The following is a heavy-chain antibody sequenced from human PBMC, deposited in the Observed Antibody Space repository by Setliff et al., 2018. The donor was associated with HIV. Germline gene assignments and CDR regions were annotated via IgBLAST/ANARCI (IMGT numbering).Heavy chain of an antibody. V-gene: IGHV3-20*04. CDR1: GFIFEDYG. CDR3: AKDFGYSSGWYLVSGTFDI. D-gene: IGHD6-19*01. J-gene: IGHJ3*02. CDR2: INWNGASV. Sequence: GGSLRLSCATSGFIFEDYGMNWVRQAPGKGLEWVSGINWNGASVGYADSVKGRFTISRDNSRNTLYLQMNSLRPEDTAVYYCAKDFGYSSGWYLVSGTFDIWGQGTMVTVSS.